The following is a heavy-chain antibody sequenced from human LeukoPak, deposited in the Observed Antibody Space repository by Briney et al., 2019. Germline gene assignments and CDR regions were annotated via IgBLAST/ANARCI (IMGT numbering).Heavy chain of an antibody. CDR3: ASEPEYCSSTSCSYGMDV. Sequence: SETLSLTCTVSGGSISSSRFFWAWIRQPPGKGLEWIGYIYYSGSTYYNPSLKSRVTISVDTSKNQFSLKLSSVTAADTAVYYCASEPEYCSSTSCSYGMDVWGQGTTVTVSS. V-gene: IGHV4-31*03. CDR1: GGSISSSRFF. D-gene: IGHD2-2*01. J-gene: IGHJ6*02. CDR2: IYYSGST.